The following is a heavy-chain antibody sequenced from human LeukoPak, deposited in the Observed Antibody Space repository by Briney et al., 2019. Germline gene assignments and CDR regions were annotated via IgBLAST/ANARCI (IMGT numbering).Heavy chain of an antibody. Sequence: PSETLSLTCTVSGGSISSSSYYWGWIRQPPGKGLEWIGSIYYSGSTYYNPSLKSRVTISVDTSKNQFSLKLSSVTAADTAVYYCARFYGSGTLGPSRWGPGTLVTVSS. CDR1: GGSISSSSYY. CDR3: ARFYGSGTLGPSR. J-gene: IGHJ4*02. D-gene: IGHD3-10*01. V-gene: IGHV4-39*07. CDR2: IYYSGST.